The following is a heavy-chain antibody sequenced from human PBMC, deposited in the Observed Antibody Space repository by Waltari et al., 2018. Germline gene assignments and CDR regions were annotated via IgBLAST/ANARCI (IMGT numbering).Heavy chain of an antibody. V-gene: IGHV3-48*03. CDR2: SRSSGSTI. CDR3: ARGGELPHRY. CDR1: GFTFSSYE. J-gene: IGHJ4*02. D-gene: IGHD1-26*01. Sequence: EVQLVESGGGLVQPGGSLRLSCAASGFTFSSYEMNWVRQAPGKGLEWVSDSRSSGSTIYYADSVKGRVTISRDNAKNSLYLQMNSLRAEDTAVYYCARGGELPHRYWGQGTLVTVSS.